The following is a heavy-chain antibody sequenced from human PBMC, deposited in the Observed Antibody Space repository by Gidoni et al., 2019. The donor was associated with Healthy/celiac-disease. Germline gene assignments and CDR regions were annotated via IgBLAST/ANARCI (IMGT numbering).Heavy chain of an antibody. V-gene: IGHV4-59*08. J-gene: IGHJ5*02. CDR1: GGSISSYY. CDR2: IYYSGST. CDR3: ARHEVGYCSGGSCYPGWFDP. Sequence: QVQLQESGPGLVKPSETLSLTCTVSGGSISSYYWSWIRQPPGKGLEWIGYIYYSGSTNYNPSLKSRVTISVDTSKNQFSLKLSSVTAADTAVYYCARHEVGYCSGGSCYPGWFDPWGQETLVTVSS. D-gene: IGHD2-15*01.